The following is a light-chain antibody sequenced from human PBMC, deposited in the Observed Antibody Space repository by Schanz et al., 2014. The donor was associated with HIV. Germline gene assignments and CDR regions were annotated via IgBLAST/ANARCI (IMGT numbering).Light chain of an antibody. Sequence: AIRMTQSPSSFSASTGDRVTITCRASQGISSYLAWYQQKPGKAPKLLMYGESTLQSGVPSRFNGSGSGTDFTLTISCLQSEDFATYYCQQYYSYPITFGQGTRLEIK. CDR1: QGISSY. CDR3: QQYYSYPIT. CDR2: GES. V-gene: IGKV1-8*01. J-gene: IGKJ5*01.